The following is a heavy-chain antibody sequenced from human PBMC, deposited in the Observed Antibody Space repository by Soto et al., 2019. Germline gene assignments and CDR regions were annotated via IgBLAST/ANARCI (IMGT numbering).Heavy chain of an antibody. J-gene: IGHJ3*02. Sequence: GASVKVSCKASGGTFSSYAISWVRQAPGQGLEWMGGIIPIFGTANYAQKFQGRVTITADKSTSTAYMELSSLRSEDTAVYYCATYYYDSSGYYGSAFGIWGQGTMVTVSS. V-gene: IGHV1-69*06. CDR3: ATYYYDSSGYYGSAFGI. CDR1: GGTFSSYA. CDR2: IIPIFGTA. D-gene: IGHD3-22*01.